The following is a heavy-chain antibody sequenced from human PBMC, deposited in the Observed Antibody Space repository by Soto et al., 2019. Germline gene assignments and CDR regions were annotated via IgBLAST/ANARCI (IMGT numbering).Heavy chain of an antibody. Sequence: SETLSLTCTVSGGSISRYYWSWIRQPPGKGLEWIGYIYSSGSTNYNSSLKSRVTISVDTSKNQFSLKLSSVTAADTAVYYCAREGVSSSWYNFYDMDVWGQETTVTVSS. V-gene: IGHV4-59*01. D-gene: IGHD6-13*01. CDR1: GGSISRYY. J-gene: IGHJ6*02. CDR3: AREGVSSSWYNFYDMDV. CDR2: IYSSGST.